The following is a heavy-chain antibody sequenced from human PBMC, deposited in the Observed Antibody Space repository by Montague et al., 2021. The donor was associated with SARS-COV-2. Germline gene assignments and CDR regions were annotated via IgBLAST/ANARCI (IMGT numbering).Heavy chain of an antibody. CDR2: IGDTGFKT. V-gene: IGHV3-23*01. D-gene: IGHD5-18*01. J-gene: IGHJ1*01. CDR1: GFSFSFYS. CDR3: VRLRADTAMAYFDF. Sequence: SLRLSCAGSGFSFSFYSMAWVRQPPAKGLEWVATIGDTGFKTFYADSVQGRFNISRDNSRNSLHLQLSSLSAEDTALYYCVRLRADTAMAYFDFWGQGVLVTVSS.